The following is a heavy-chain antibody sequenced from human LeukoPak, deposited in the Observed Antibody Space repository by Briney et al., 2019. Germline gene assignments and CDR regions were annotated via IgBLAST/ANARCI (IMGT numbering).Heavy chain of an antibody. J-gene: IGHJ5*02. V-gene: IGHV4-39*01. D-gene: IGHD3-16*02. CDR2: IYYSGST. CDR3: ARRYYDYVWGSYRPPDNRFDP. CDR1: GGSISSSSYY. Sequence: SETLSLTCTVSGGSISSSSYYWGWIRQPPGKGLEWIGSIYYSGSTYYNPSLKSRVTISVDTSKNQFSLKLSSVTAADTAVYYCARRYYDYVWGSYRPPDNRFDPWGQGTLVTVSS.